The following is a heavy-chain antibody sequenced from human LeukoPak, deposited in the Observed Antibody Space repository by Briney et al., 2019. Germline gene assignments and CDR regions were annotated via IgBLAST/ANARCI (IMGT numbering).Heavy chain of an antibody. J-gene: IGHJ3*02. D-gene: IGHD6-19*01. Sequence: ASVKVSCKASGYTFTGYYIHWVRQSPGQGLEWMGWINPNNGGTNYAQKFQGWVTMTRDTSISTAYMELSRLTSDDTAVYYCARGSSVAGKGRNAFEIWGQGTMVTVSS. CDR1: GYTFTGYY. CDR3: ARGSSVAGKGRNAFEI. V-gene: IGHV1-2*04. CDR2: INPNNGGT.